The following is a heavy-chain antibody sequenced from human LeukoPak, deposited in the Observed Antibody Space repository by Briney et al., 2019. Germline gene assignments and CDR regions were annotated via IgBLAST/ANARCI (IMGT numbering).Heavy chain of an antibody. CDR3: ASSGSYRFDY. CDR1: GFTFSNYS. D-gene: IGHD1-26*01. V-gene: IGHV3-48*02. J-gene: IGHJ4*02. CDR2: ITASGTAM. Sequence: PGGSLRLSCAASGFTFSNYSMNWVRQAPGKGLEWVSRITASGTAMFYADSVKGRFTISRDNAKNSLYLQMNSLRDEDTAVYYCASSGSYRFDYWGQGTLVTVSS.